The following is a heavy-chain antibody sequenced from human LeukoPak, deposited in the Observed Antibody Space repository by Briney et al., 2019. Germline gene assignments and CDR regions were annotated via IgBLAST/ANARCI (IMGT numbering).Heavy chain of an antibody. CDR1: GFTFSSYW. CDR2: INRDGSST. J-gene: IGHJ4*02. Sequence: GGSLRLSCAASGFTFSSYWMHWVRQAPGKGVVWVSRINRDGSSTSYADSVKGRFTISRDNAKNTLYLQMNSLRAEDTAVYYCARGLSGYSSSLGYWGQGTLVTVSS. D-gene: IGHD6-6*01. CDR3: ARGLSGYSSSLGY. V-gene: IGHV3-74*01.